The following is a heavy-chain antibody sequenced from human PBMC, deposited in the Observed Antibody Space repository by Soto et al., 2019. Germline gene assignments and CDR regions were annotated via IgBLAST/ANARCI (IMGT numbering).Heavy chain of an antibody. J-gene: IGHJ3*02. CDR2: IYWDDDK. CDR3: AHRGHARVAFDI. Sequence: QITLKESGPTLVKPTQTLTLTCTFSGFSLSTSGLGVGWIRQPPGKALEWLALIYWDDDKRYSPSLKSRLTITKDTSKNQVVLTMTNMDPVDTATYYCAHRGHARVAFDIWGQGTMVTVSS. CDR1: GFSLSTSGLG. V-gene: IGHV2-5*02. D-gene: IGHD6-6*01.